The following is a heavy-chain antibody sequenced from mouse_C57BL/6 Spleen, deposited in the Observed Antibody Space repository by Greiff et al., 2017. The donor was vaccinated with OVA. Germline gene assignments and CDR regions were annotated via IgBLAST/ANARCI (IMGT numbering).Heavy chain of an antibody. CDR2: IDPSDSYT. V-gene: IGHV1-69*01. CDR1: GYTFTSYW. Sequence: VQLQQPGAELVMPGASVKLSCKASGYTFTSYWMHWVKQRPGQGLEWIGEIDPSDSYTNYNQKFKGKSTLTVDKSSSTAYMQLSSLTSEDSAVYYCARVSYGSSYGWFAYWGQGTLVTVSA. D-gene: IGHD1-1*01. CDR3: ARVSYGSSYGWFAY. J-gene: IGHJ3*01.